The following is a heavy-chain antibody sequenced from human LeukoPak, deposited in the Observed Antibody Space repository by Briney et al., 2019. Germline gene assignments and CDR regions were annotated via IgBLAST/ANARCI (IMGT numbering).Heavy chain of an antibody. CDR2: ISSSSYI. D-gene: IGHD3-10*01. CDR1: GFTFSSYS. Sequence: GGSLRLSCAASGFTFSSYSMNWVRQAPGKGLEWVSSISSSSYIYYADSVKGRFTISRDNAKNSLYLQMNSLRAEDTAVYYCARDIGSLWFGELFSWGQGTLVTVSS. V-gene: IGHV3-21*01. CDR3: ARDIGSLWFGELFS. J-gene: IGHJ5*02.